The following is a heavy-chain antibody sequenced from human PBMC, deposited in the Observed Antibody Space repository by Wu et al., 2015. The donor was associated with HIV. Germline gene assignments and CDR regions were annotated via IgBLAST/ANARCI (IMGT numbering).Heavy chain of an antibody. J-gene: IGHJ3*01. V-gene: IGHV1-2*02. CDR2: LNPNINGR. Sequence: QVQLVQSGPEVKKPGASVRVSCKASGYSLSDHYIHWLRQAPGQGLEWMGWLNPNINGRDYAQKFQGRVTMTRDTSLNTAYMELTGLRSDDTAVYFCGRGKRPLLTMIRGDVIDVWGQGTMVAVSS. CDR1: GYSLSDHY. D-gene: IGHD3-10*01. CDR3: GRGKRPLLTMIRGDVIDV.